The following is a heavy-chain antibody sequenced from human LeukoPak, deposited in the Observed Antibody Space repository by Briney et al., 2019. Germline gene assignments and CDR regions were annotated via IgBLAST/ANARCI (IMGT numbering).Heavy chain of an antibody. Sequence: RPGASVKVFCKASGYDFTTNYIHWVRQAPGQGLEWMGTINPSVSSTTYGQRFRGRVTMTRDTSTATVYMDLGSLTSEDTAIYYCAKGYCTGASCYVLDSWGQGTLVTVSS. CDR1: GYDFTTNY. CDR2: INPSVSST. D-gene: IGHD2-15*01. J-gene: IGHJ4*02. CDR3: AKGYCTGASCYVLDS. V-gene: IGHV1-46*01.